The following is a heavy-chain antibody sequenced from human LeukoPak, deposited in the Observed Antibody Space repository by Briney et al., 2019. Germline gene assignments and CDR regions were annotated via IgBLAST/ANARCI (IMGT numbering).Heavy chain of an antibody. CDR2: IIPIFGTA. V-gene: IGHV1-69*05. Sequence: GASVKVSCKASGGTFSSYAISWVRQAPGQGLEWMGGIIPIFGTANYAQKFQGRVTITTDESTSTAYMERSSLRSEDTAVYYCARGGITGTTWFQHWGQGTLVTVSS. J-gene: IGHJ1*01. CDR3: ARGGITGTTWFQH. D-gene: IGHD1-7*01. CDR1: GGTFSSYA.